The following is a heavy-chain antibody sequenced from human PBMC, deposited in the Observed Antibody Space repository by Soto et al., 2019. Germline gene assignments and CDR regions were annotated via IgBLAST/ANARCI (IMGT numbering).Heavy chain of an antibody. Sequence: QVQLQESGPGLVRPSGALSVTCAVSGDSISRSHWWSWVRQSPGKGLEWIGEIYHSGITNYNPSLKSRVTISGDKSKNQLSLKLTSVTAADTAVHYCARVRYAGGGFDHWGQGTVVSVSS. V-gene: IGHV4-4*02. CDR2: IYHSGIT. CDR3: ARVRYAGGGFDH. D-gene: IGHD2-15*01. CDR1: GDSISRSHW. J-gene: IGHJ4*02.